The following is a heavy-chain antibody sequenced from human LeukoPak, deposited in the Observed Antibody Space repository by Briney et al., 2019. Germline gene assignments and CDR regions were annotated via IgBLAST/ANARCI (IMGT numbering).Heavy chain of an antibody. CDR2: ISYDGSNK. CDR1: GFTFSSYG. V-gene: IGHV3-30*18. Sequence: PGRSLRLSCAASGFTFSSYGMHWVRQAPGKGLEWVAVISYDGSNKYYADSVKGRFTISRDNSKNTLYLQMNSLRAEDTAVYYCAKCPGPYYYYGMDVWGQGTTVTVSS. CDR3: AKCPGPYYYYGMDV. J-gene: IGHJ6*02. D-gene: IGHD3-10*02.